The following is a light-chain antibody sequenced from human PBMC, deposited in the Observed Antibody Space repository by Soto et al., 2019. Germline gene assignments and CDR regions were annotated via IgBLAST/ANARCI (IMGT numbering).Light chain of an antibody. CDR2: GNN. Sequence: QSVLTQPPSVSGAPGQRVTISCTGTSSNIGARYDVHWYQQLPGTAPKLLIYGNNYRPSGVPDRFSGSRSDTSASLAITGLHAEDEADYYFQSYDTSLSGMLFGGGTKVTVL. CDR3: QSYDTSLSGML. V-gene: IGLV1-40*01. J-gene: IGLJ2*01. CDR1: SSNIGARYD.